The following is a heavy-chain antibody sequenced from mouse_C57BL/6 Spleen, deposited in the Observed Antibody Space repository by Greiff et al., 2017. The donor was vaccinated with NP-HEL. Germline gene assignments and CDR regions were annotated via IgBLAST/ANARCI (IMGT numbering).Heavy chain of an antibody. J-gene: IGHJ3*01. V-gene: IGHV14-2*01. Sequence: EVQLQQSGAELVKPGASVQLSCTASGFNIKDYYMHWVKQRTEQGLEWIGRIDPEDGETKYAPQFQGKATITADTSSNTAYLQLSSLTSEDTAVYYCATYYGSSYLAWFAYWGQGTLVTVSA. CDR2: IDPEDGET. CDR1: GFNIKDYY. D-gene: IGHD1-1*01. CDR3: ATYYGSSYLAWFAY.